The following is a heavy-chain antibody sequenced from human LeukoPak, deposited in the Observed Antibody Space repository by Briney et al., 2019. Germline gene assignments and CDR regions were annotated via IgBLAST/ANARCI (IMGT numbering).Heavy chain of an antibody. J-gene: IGHJ4*02. Sequence: GGSPRLSCAASGFTFDDYAMHWVRQAPGKGLEWVSGISWNSGSIGYADSVKGRFTISRDNAKNSLYLQMNSLRAEDTAVYYCAKDDRWLQFCCWGQGTLVTVSA. CDR3: AKDDRWLQFCC. CDR2: ISWNSGSI. CDR1: GFTFDDYA. D-gene: IGHD5-24*01. V-gene: IGHV3-9*01.